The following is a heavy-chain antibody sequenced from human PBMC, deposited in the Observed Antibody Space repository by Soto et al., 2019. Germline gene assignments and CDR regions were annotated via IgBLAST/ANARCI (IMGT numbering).Heavy chain of an antibody. D-gene: IGHD3-22*01. CDR2: IYYSGST. Sequence: SETLSLTCTVSGGSISSGGYYWSWIRQHPGKGLEWIGYIYYSGSTYYNPSLKSRVTISVDTSKNQFSLKLSSVTAADTAVYYCARDRIPGDSSGYPNFQHWGQGTLVTVSS. V-gene: IGHV4-31*03. CDR1: GGSISSGGYY. J-gene: IGHJ1*01. CDR3: ARDRIPGDSSGYPNFQH.